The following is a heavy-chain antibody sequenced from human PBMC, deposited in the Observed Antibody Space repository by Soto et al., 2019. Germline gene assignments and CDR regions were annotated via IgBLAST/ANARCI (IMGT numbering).Heavy chain of an antibody. Sequence: GGSLRLSCAASGFTFSSYAMSWVRQAPGKGLEWVSAISGSGGSTYYADSVKGRFTISRDNSKNTLYLQMNSLRAEDTAVYYCAKDTGSGDSGYDYDYYYYMDVWGKGTTVTVSS. CDR3: AKDTGSGDSGYDYDYYYYMDV. D-gene: IGHD5-12*01. CDR2: ISGSGGST. CDR1: GFTFSSYA. V-gene: IGHV3-23*01. J-gene: IGHJ6*03.